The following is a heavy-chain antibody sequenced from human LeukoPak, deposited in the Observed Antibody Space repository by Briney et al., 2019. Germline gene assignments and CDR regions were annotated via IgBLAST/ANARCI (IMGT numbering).Heavy chain of an antibody. CDR1: GYSFTNYW. V-gene: IGHV5-51*01. J-gene: IGHJ4*02. CDR2: IYPGDSDT. CDR3: TRRAYGDYFFDY. Sequence: GESLKISCKGSGYSFTNYWIGWVRQMPGKGLEWMGIIYPGDSDTRYSPSVQGQVTISADKPIRTAYLQWSSLKASDTAMYYCTRRAYGDYFFDYWGQGTLVTVSS. D-gene: IGHD4-17*01.